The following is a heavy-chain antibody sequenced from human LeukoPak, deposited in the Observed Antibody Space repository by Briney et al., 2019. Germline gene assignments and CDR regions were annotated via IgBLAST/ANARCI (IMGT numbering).Heavy chain of an antibody. J-gene: IGHJ4*02. CDR1: GFTFSSYS. CDR3: ARVGYCSSTSCYSHY. V-gene: IGHV3-21*01. Sequence: MPGGSLRLSCAASGFTFSSYSMNWVRQAPGKGLEWVSSISSSSSYIYYADSVKGRFTISRDNAKNSLYLQMNSLRAEDTAVYYCARVGYCSSTSCYSHYWGQGTLVTVSS. CDR2: ISSSSSYI. D-gene: IGHD2-2*02.